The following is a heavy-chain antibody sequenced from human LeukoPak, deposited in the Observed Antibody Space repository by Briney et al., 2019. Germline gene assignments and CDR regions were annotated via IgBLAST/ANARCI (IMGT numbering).Heavy chain of an antibody. J-gene: IGHJ4*02. V-gene: IGHV3-66*01. CDR3: AKGSSTTCPCYRDY. D-gene: IGHD2-2*01. Sequence: GGSLRLSCAASGFTVSSNYMNWVRQAPGKGLEWVSVIYSDGSTYYADSVKGRFTISRDNSKNTLYLQMNSLRAEDTALYYCAKGSSTTCPCYRDYWGQGTLVTVSS. CDR2: IYSDGST. CDR1: GFTVSSNY.